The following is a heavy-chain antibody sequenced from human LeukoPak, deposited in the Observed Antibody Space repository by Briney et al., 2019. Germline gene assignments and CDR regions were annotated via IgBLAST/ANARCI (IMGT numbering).Heavy chain of an antibody. V-gene: IGHV3-48*01. J-gene: IGHJ2*01. CDR1: GFTFSSYW. CDR2: ISSSSSTI. CDR3: AGSDTIGYLPREWDYWYFDL. Sequence: GGSLRLSCAASGFTFSSYWMSWVRQAPGKGLEWVSYISSSSSTIYYADSVKGRFTISRDNAKNSLYLQMNSLRAEDTAVYYCAGSDTIGYLPREWDYWYFDLWGRGTLVTVSS. D-gene: IGHD3-22*01.